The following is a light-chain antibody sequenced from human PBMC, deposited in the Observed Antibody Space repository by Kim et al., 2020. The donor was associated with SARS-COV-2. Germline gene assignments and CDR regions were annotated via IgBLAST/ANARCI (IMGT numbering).Light chain of an antibody. CDR1: QGVNNA. CDR2: DAS. V-gene: IGKV1D-13*01. CDR3: QQFSQFPYT. Sequence: EPVEHRVTIPCRASQGVNNALAWYQQKPGKAPNLLIYDASGLESGVPSRFSGSGFGTDFTLTISSLQPEDSATYFCQQFSQFPYTFGQGTKLEI. J-gene: IGKJ2*01.